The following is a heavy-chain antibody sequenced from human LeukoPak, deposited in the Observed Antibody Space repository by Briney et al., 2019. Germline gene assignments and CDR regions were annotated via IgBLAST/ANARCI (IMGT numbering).Heavy chain of an antibody. CDR3: AKDSGETDFYNSFYMDV. V-gene: IGHV3-23*01. J-gene: IGHJ6*03. CDR2: ISSSGATM. D-gene: IGHD2/OR15-2a*01. CDR1: GFTFGTYG. Sequence: GGSLRLSCAASGFTFGTYGMSWVRQGPGKGLEWVSAISSSGATMYYSDSVKGRFTISRDNSRNTLYLQINSLRAEDTAVYYCAKDSGETDFYNSFYMDVWGKGTTVTVSS.